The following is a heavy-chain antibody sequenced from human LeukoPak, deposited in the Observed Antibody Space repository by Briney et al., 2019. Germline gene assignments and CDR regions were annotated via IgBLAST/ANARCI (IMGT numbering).Heavy chain of an antibody. D-gene: IGHD1-1*01. CDR3: ARNNWYRFDH. J-gene: IGHJ4*02. Sequence: GGSLRLSCAASGFTFSTYWMSWVRQAPGKGLEWVANINQGGSEEYYVDSVKGRFTISRDNAKNSLYLQMNSLRAENTAVYYCARNNWYRFDHWGQGALVTVSS. CDR1: GFTFSTYW. V-gene: IGHV3-7*01. CDR2: INQGGSEE.